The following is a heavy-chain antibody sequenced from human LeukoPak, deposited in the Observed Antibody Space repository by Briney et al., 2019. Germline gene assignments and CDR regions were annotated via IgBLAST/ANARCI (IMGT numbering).Heavy chain of an antibody. Sequence: GGSRRLSCAVSGFSFTNFWMSWVRKAPGRGLEWVANIHPEGNEKYHVESVKGRFTISRDYTKNLLFLQMNGLRVEDTAVYYCARGDAFSGDHRGQGTLVTVSS. CDR2: IHPEGNEK. CDR1: GFSFTNFW. V-gene: IGHV3-7*04. J-gene: IGHJ4*02. CDR3: ARGDAFSGDH.